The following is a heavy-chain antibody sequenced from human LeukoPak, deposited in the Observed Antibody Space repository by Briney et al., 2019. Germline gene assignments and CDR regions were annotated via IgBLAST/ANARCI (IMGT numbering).Heavy chain of an antibody. CDR3: ARDGYYDSSGYYETTYMYYFDY. V-gene: IGHV1-18*01. CDR2: ISAYNGNT. Sequence: ASVKVSCKASGYTFTSYGISLVRQAPGQGLEWMGWISAYNGNTNYAQKLQGRVTMTTDTSTSTAYMELRSLRSDDTAVYYCARDGYYDSSGYYETTYMYYFDYWGQGTLVTVSS. D-gene: IGHD3-22*01. CDR1: GYTFTSYG. J-gene: IGHJ4*02.